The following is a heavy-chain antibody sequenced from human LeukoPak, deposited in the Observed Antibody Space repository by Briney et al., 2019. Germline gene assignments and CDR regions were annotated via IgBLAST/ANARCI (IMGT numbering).Heavy chain of an antibody. V-gene: IGHV1-69*04. Sequence: SVKVSCKASGGTFSSYAISWVRQAPGQGLEWMGRIIPILGIANYAQKFQGRVTITADKSTSTAYMELSSLRSEDTAVYYCARENYYDSSGSEGTFDIWGQGTMVTVSS. CDR3: ARENYYDSSGSEGTFDI. CDR1: GGTFSSYA. J-gene: IGHJ3*02. D-gene: IGHD3-22*01. CDR2: IIPILGIA.